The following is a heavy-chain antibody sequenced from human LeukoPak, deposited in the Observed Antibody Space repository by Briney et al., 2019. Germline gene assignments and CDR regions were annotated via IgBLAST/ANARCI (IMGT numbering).Heavy chain of an antibody. J-gene: IGHJ6*03. V-gene: IGHV4-39*07. CDR1: GGSSSSSSYY. Sequence: SETLSLTCTVSGGSSSSSSYYWGWIRQPPGKGLEWIGSIYYSGSTYSNPSLKSRVTISVDTSKNQFSLKLTSVTAADTAVYYCARLEYSSSYRGYYYMDVWGKGTTVTVSS. CDR3: ARLEYSSSYRGYYYMDV. D-gene: IGHD6-6*01. CDR2: IYYSGST.